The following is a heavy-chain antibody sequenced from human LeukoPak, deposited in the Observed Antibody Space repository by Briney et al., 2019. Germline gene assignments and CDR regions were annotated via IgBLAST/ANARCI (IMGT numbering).Heavy chain of an antibody. V-gene: IGHV1-18*01. CDR2: ISAYNGNT. D-gene: IGHD5-24*01. CDR3: ARVKRWLLDPAAFDI. CDR1: GYTFTSYG. Sequence: ASVKVSCKASGYTFTSYGISWVRQAPGQGLEWMGWISAYNGNTNYAQKLQGRVTMTTDTSTSTAYMELRSLRSDDTAVYYCARVKRWLLDPAAFDIWGQGTMVTVSS. J-gene: IGHJ3*02.